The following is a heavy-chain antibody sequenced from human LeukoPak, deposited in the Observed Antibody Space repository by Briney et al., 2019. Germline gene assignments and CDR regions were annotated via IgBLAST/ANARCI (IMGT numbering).Heavy chain of an antibody. CDR3: ARGAVSGGFGDFYYYMDV. J-gene: IGHJ6*03. Sequence: SETLSLTCAVSGGSFSDSYWSWIRQPPGKGLEWIGEINHRGSAHYNPSLKSRVTISLGTSKNQFSLKVTSVTAADTSVYYCARGAVSGGFGDFYYYMDVWGKGTTVTVSS. D-gene: IGHD3-16*01. V-gene: IGHV4-34*01. CDR2: INHRGSA. CDR1: GGSFSDSY.